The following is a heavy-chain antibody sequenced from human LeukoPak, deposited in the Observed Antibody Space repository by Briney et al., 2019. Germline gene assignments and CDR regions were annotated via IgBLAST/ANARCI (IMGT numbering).Heavy chain of an antibody. D-gene: IGHD3-22*01. CDR2: IYYSGST. CDR3: ARGHYYDRSVYPPGDAFDI. J-gene: IGHJ3*02. V-gene: IGHV4-31*03. Sequence: PSETLSLTCTVSGGSISSGGYYWSWIRQHPGKGLEWIGYIYYSGSTYYNPSLKSRVTISVDTSKNQFSLKLSSVTAADTAVYYCARGHYYDRSVYPPGDAFDIGGKGTMVTVSS. CDR1: GGSISSGGYY.